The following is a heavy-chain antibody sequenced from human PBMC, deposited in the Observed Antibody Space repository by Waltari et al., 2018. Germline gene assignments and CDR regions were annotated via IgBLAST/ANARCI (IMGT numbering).Heavy chain of an antibody. CDR3: ARLKRWLHSHYFDY. J-gene: IGHJ4*02. CDR2: IYYSGST. Sequence: QVQLQESGPGLVKPSETLSLTCTVSGGSISSYYWSWIRQPPGKGLEWIGYIYYSGSTNYNPSLKSRVTISVDTSKNQFSLKLSSVTAADTAVYYCARLKRWLHSHYFDYWGQGTLVTVSS. D-gene: IGHD5-12*01. CDR1: GGSISSYY. V-gene: IGHV4-59*08.